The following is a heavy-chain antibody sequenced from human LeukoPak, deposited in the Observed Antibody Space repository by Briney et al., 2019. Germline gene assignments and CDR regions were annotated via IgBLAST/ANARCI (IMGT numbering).Heavy chain of an antibody. Sequence: SETLSLTCTVSGGSISSSSYYWGWIRQPPGQGLEWIGNIYYSGSTYYNPSLKSRVTITVDTSKNQFSLKLNSMTAADTAVYFCARWARDYGDYWFDSWGQGTLVTVSS. CDR1: GGSISSSSYY. CDR3: ARWARDYGDYWFDS. J-gene: IGHJ5*01. CDR2: IYYSGST. V-gene: IGHV4-39*01. D-gene: IGHD4-17*01.